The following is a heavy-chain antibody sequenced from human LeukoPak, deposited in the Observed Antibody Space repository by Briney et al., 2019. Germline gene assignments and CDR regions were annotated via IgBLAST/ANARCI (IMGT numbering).Heavy chain of an antibody. CDR1: GFTFSNYA. CDR2: ISASGECT. Sequence: GGPVRLSCAVSGFTFSNYAMPWVRQAPGKGREWVSGISASGECTFYANSVKGRFTISRDNSKNTLYLQMKSLRAEETTVYYCAKEIIRCWGQRTLVTVSS. V-gene: IGHV3-23*01. D-gene: IGHD3-3*02. J-gene: IGHJ4*02. CDR3: AKEIIRC.